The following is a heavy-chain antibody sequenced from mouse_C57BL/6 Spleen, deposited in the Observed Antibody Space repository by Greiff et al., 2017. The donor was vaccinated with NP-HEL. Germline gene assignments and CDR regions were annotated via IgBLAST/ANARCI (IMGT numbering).Heavy chain of an antibody. Sequence: QVQLQQSGPELVKPGASVKLSCKASGYTFTSYDINWVKQRPGQGLEWIGWIYPRDGSTTYDEKFKGQATLTVDTSSSTAYIELHSLTSDDSAVYFCARGFYYFDYWGQGTTLTVSS. V-gene: IGHV1-85*01. CDR3: ARGFYYFDY. J-gene: IGHJ2*01. CDR2: IYPRDGST. CDR1: GYTFTSYD.